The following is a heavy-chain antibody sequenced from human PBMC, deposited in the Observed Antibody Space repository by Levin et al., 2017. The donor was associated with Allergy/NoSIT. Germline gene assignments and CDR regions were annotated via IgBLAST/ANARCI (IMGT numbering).Heavy chain of an antibody. CDR2: ISYSGST. Sequence: KPSETLSLTCTVSGGSINSYFWSWIRQPPGKGLEWIGDISYSGSTNYNPSFKSRVTISVDTSKKQFSLKMNSVTAADTAVYYCARYYGFWSGNYFGYWGQGNLVTVSS. D-gene: IGHD3-3*01. CDR3: ARYYGFWSGNYFGY. V-gene: IGHV4-59*01. J-gene: IGHJ4*02. CDR1: GGSINSYF.